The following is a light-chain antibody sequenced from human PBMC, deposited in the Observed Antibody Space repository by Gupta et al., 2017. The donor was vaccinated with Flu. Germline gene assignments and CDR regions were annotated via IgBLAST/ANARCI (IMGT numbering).Light chain of an antibody. CDR3: QQDDKYSRT. V-gene: IGKV1-5*03. CDR1: QSINYW. Sequence: PSTLSASVGDRVIITCRASQSINYWLAWYQQKPGKAPKLLIYKASTLESGVPSRFSGSGFGTEFTLTISSLQPDDFATYYCQQDDKYSRTFGGGTEVEIK. J-gene: IGKJ4*02. CDR2: KAS.